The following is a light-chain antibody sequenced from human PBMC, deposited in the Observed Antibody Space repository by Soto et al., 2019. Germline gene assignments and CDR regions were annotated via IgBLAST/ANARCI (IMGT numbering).Light chain of an antibody. CDR2: GNS. Sequence: QSVLTQPPSVSGAPGKRVTISCTGSSSNIGAGYDVHWYQQLPGTAPKLLIYGNSNRPSGVPDRFSGSKSGTSASLAITGLQAEDEADYYCQSYDSSFYVFGTGTKLTVL. CDR3: QSYDSSFYV. V-gene: IGLV1-40*01. J-gene: IGLJ1*01. CDR1: SSNIGAGYD.